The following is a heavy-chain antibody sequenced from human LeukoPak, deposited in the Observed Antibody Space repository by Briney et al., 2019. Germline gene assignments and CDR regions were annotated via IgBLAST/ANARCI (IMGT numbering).Heavy chain of an antibody. Sequence: SETLSLTCTVSGGSISSYYWSWIRQPPGKGLEWIGYIYYSGSTNYNPSLKSRVTISVDTSKNQFSLKLSSVTAADTAVYYCARLVTGTSNFDYWGQGTPVTVSS. CDR3: ARLVTGTSNFDY. CDR2: IYYSGST. CDR1: GGSISSYY. J-gene: IGHJ4*02. V-gene: IGHV4-59*08. D-gene: IGHD1-7*01.